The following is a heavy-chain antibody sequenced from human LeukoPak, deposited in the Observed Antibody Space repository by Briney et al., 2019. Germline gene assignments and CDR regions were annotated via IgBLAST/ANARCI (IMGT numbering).Heavy chain of an antibody. V-gene: IGHV3-11*06. CDR2: ISSSTNYT. CDR3: ARDSAGYGSGRDYYYYGMDV. CDR1: GFTFSDYY. J-gene: IGHJ6*02. D-gene: IGHD3-10*01. Sequence: GGPLRLSCAASGFTFSDYYMTWIRQAPGKGLEWVSYISSSTNYTNYADSVKVRFTISRDNAKNSLYLQMNSLRAEDTAVYYCARDSAGYGSGRDYYYYGMDVWGQGTTVTVSS.